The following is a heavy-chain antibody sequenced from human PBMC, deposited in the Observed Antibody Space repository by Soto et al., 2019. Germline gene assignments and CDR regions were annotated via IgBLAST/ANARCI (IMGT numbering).Heavy chain of an antibody. J-gene: IGHJ6*02. D-gene: IGHD3-10*01. Sequence: GGSLRLSCLASGFTFSDYAMTWVRHVPGRGLEWVASLDGAGGSTYYADSVRGRFTISRDNSQNTLLLQMKRLTVDDTAIYYCTAPRDEYGSGVSWFTYGMDIWGQGTTVTVSS. CDR3: TAPRDEYGSGVSWFTYGMDI. CDR2: LDGAGGST. V-gene: IGHV3-23*01. CDR1: GFTFSDYA.